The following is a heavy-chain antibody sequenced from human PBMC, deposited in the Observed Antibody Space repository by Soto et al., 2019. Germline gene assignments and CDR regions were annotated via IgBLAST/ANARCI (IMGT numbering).Heavy chain of an antibody. J-gene: IGHJ6*02. D-gene: IGHD3-10*01. Sequence: GGSLRLSCLASGFTFSDYAMTWVRHVPGRGLEWVASLDGAGGSTYYADSVRGRFTISRDNSQNTLLLQMKRLTVDDTAIYYCTAPRDEYGSGVSWFTYGMDIWGQGTTVTVSS. CDR3: TAPRDEYGSGVSWFTYGMDI. CDR2: LDGAGGST. V-gene: IGHV3-23*01. CDR1: GFTFSDYA.